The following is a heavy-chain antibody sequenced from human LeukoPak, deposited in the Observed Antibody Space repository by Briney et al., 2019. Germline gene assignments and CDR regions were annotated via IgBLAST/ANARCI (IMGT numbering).Heavy chain of an antibody. V-gene: IGHV3-11*01. CDR3: ARDRMVRGVIYYYYYGMDV. CDR1: GFTFSGYY. J-gene: IGHJ6*02. D-gene: IGHD3-10*01. Sequence: AGGSLRLSCAASGFTFSGYYMSWIRQAPGKGLEWVSYISSSGSTIYYADSVKGRFTISRDNAKNSLYLQMNSLRAEDTAVYYCARDRMVRGVIYYYYYGMDVWGQGTTVTVSS. CDR2: ISSSGSTI.